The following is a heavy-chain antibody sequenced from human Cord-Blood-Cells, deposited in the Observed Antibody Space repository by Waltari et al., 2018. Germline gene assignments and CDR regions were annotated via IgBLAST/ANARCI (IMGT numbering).Heavy chain of an antibody. CDR3: ARAREVVVYWSGYSYYFDY. J-gene: IGHJ4*02. CDR1: GGSFSGYY. D-gene: IGHD3-3*01. CDR2: INHSGST. Sequence: QVQLQQWGAGLLKPSETLSLTCAVYGGSFSGYYWSWSRQPPGQGLEWIGEINHSGSTNYNPSLKSRVTISVDTSKNQFSLKLSSVTAADTAVYYCARAREVVVYWSGYSYYFDYWGQGTLVTVSS. V-gene: IGHV4-34*01.